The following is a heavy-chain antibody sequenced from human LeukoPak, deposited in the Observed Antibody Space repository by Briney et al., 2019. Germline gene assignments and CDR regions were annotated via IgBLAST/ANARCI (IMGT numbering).Heavy chain of an antibody. Sequence: ASVKVSCKASGYTFTGYYMHWVRQAPGQGLEWMGWTNPNSGGTNYAQKFQGRVTMTRDTSISTAYMELSRLRSDDTAVYYCARDSSSGYYFPLNWFDPWGQGTLVTVSS. V-gene: IGHV1-2*02. D-gene: IGHD3-22*01. CDR1: GYTFTGYY. J-gene: IGHJ5*02. CDR2: TNPNSGGT. CDR3: ARDSSSGYYFPLNWFDP.